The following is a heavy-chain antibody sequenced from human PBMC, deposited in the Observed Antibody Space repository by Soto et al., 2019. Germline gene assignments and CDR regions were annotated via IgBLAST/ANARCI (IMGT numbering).Heavy chain of an antibody. J-gene: IGHJ5*02. Sequence: GASVKVSCKASGYTFTGYYMHWVRQAPGQGLEWMGWINPNSGGTNYAQKFQGRVTMTEDTSTDTAYMELSSLRSEDTAVYYCAAFPEPDYYDSIVVVDWFDPWGQGTLVTVSS. CDR3: AAFPEPDYYDSIVVVDWFDP. CDR2: INPNSGGT. D-gene: IGHD3-22*01. V-gene: IGHV1-2*02. CDR1: GYTFTGYY.